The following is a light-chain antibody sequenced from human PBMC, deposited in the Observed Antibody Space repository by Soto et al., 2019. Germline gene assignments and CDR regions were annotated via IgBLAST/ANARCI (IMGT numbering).Light chain of an antibody. CDR1: QSVSSSY. CDR3: QQYGSSPPYT. V-gene: IGKV3-20*01. J-gene: IGKJ2*01. Sequence: EIVLTQSPGTLSLSPGKRATLSCRASQSVSSSYLAWYQQKPGQAPRLLIYGASSRATGIPDRFSGSGSGTDFTLTIGRLEPEDFAAYYCQQYGSSPPYTFGQGTKLEIK. CDR2: GAS.